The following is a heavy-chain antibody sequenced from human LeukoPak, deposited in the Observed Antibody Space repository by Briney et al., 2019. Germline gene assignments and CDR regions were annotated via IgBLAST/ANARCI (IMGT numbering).Heavy chain of an antibody. V-gene: IGHV3-21*01. CDR3: ARDFGKPFDY. J-gene: IGHJ4*02. CDR1: GFTFSIYT. Sequence: SGGSLRLSCAASGFTFSIYTMNWVRQAPGKGLEWVSSITSSSTYIYYADSVKGRFTISRDNAKNSLYLQMNSLRAEDTAVYYCARDFGKPFDYWGQGTLVTVSS. D-gene: IGHD3-10*01. CDR2: ITSSSTYI.